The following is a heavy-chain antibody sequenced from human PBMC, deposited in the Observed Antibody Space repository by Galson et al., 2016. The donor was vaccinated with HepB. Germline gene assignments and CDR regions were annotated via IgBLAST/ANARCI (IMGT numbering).Heavy chain of an antibody. J-gene: IGHJ6*02. D-gene: IGHD3-10*01. CDR2: ISYSGSTT. V-gene: IGHV3-48*03. Sequence: LRLSCAASGFTFSSYEMNWVRPAPGKGLEWVSHISYSGSTTYYADSVKGRFTISRDNTKNSLYLQMNSLRAEDTATYYCARYRDYYGLGSHFVINYYYAMDVWGQGTTVTVSS. CDR3: ARYRDYYGLGSHFVINYYYAMDV. CDR1: GFTFSSYE.